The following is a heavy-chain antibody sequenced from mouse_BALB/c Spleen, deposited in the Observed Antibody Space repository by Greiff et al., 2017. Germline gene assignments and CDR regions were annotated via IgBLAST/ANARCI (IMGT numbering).Heavy chain of an antibody. CDR2: ISYSGST. D-gene: IGHD1-1*01. Sequence: EVKVEESGPSLVKPSQTLSLTCSVTGDSITSGYWNWIRKFPGNKLEYMGYISYSGSTYYNPSLKSRISITRDTSKNQYYLQLNSVTTEDTATYYCARSYYYGSSPYYFDYWGQGTTLTVSS. V-gene: IGHV3-8*02. J-gene: IGHJ2*01. CDR3: ARSYYYGSSPYYFDY. CDR1: GDSITSGY.